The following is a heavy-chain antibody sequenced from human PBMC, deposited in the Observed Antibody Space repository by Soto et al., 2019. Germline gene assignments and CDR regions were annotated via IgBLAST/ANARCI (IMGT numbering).Heavy chain of an antibody. D-gene: IGHD3-3*01. CDR3: ARGGVVVNRSEYFIH. CDR2: IYKSETT. J-gene: IGHJ1*01. Sequence: SETLSLTCTVSGDSITRGDYYWTWIRHSPAKGLEWIGNIYKSETTSYNPALRGRVTISVDTSKNQLSLRLNSLTAADTARYYCARGGVVVNRSEYFIHWGQGLQVT. CDR1: GDSITRGDYY. V-gene: IGHV4-31*03.